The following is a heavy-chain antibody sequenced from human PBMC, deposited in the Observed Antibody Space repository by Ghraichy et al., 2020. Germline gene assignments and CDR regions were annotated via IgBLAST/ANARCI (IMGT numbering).Heavy chain of an antibody. CDR3: GTTDYGGNSVFVDS. J-gene: IGHJ4*02. D-gene: IGHD4-23*01. CDR2: IHNSGST. V-gene: IGHV4-39*01. CDR1: GGSIRDSGYY. Sequence: SETLSLTCTVSGGSIRDSGYYWVWIRQPPEKGLEWIGTIHNSGSTHYNVSLESRVTMSVDTSTNRISLNLRSVTAADTALFYCGTTDYGGNSVFVDSWGQGTLVTVSS.